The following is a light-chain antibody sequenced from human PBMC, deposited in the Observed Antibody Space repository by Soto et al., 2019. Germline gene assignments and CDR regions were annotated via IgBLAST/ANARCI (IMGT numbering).Light chain of an antibody. Sequence: QSALTQPASVSGSPGQSITISCTGTSRDVGGYNYVSWYHQHPGKAPKLMIYEVSNRPSGVSNRFPGSKSGKTASLTISGLQAEDEGDYYCSSYTGSSTLLFGGGTKVTVL. CDR3: SSYTGSSTLL. J-gene: IGLJ2*01. CDR1: SRDVGGYNY. CDR2: EVS. V-gene: IGLV2-14*01.